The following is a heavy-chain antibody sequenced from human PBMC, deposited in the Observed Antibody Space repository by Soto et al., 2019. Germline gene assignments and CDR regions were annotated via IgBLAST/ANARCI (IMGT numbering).Heavy chain of an antibody. CDR1: GLSFGGYA. J-gene: IGHJ4*02. CDR3: AKGVWLSAGYFWSGYSLFDF. V-gene: IGHV3-23*01. Sequence: PGGSLRLSLAVLGLSFGGYAMSGCGQSPGRGLGWVSIINNSRDKYYTDSVKGWYTISSDNSKNMLYAQMHRRSAEDTAVYYCAKGVWLSAGYFWSGYSLFDFWGQGALVTVSS. CDR2: INNSRDK. D-gene: IGHD3-3*01.